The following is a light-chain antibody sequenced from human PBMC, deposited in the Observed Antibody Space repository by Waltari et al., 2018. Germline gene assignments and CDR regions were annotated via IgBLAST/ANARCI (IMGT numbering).Light chain of an antibody. J-gene: IGKJ1*01. V-gene: IGKV4-1*01. CDR2: WAS. CDR1: QSGLSRSNNSSY. CDR3: QQYYSTPWT. Sequence: DIAMTPSPDSLAVALCERATNNGKSSQSGLSRSNNSSYLAWYQQRPGQPPKKLIYWASTRESGVPDRISGSGSGTDFTLTISSLQADDVAVYYCQQYYSTPWTFGQGTKVEIK.